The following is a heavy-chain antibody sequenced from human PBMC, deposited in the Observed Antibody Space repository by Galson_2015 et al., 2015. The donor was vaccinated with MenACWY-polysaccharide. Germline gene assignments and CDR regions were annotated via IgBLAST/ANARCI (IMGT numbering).Heavy chain of an antibody. CDR1: GFSLTSSGVG. J-gene: IGHJ4*02. CDR2: IFWDDNK. D-gene: IGHD6-19*01. CDR3: AHTMGIQVPARK. Sequence: PALVKPTPTLTLTCSFSGFSLTSSGVGVGWVRQPPGKALEWLAIIFWDDNKNYRPSLKSRLTITKGTSRNQVVLTLTNVDPVDTATYYCAHTMGIQVPARKWGQGILVTVSS. V-gene: IGHV2-5*02.